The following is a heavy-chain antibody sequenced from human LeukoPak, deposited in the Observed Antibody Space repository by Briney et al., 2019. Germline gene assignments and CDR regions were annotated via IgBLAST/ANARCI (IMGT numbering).Heavy chain of an antibody. J-gene: IGHJ4*02. D-gene: IGHD6-19*01. V-gene: IGHV4-39*07. CDR1: GGSISSSSYY. Sequence: SETLSLTCTVSGGSISSSSYYWGWIRQPPGKGLEWIGSIYYSGSTYYNPSLESRVAISADMSKNQFSLKLTSVTGADTAVYYCAGERGEEYSSGWYKRNYFDNWGQGIRVTVSS. CDR2: IYYSGST. CDR3: AGERGEEYSSGWYKRNYFDN.